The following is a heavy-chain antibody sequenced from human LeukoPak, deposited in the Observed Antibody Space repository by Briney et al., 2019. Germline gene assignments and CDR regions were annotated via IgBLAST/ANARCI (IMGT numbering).Heavy chain of an antibody. V-gene: IGHV1-69*13. CDR2: IIPIFGTA. CDR1: GGTFISYA. Sequence: SVKVSCKASGGTFISYAISWVRQAPGQGLEWMGGIIPIFGTANYAQKFQGRVTITADESTSTAYMELSSLRSEDTAVYYCARGTKSGYSYGSPYYYYYMDVWGKGTTVTISS. D-gene: IGHD5-18*01. CDR3: ARGTKSGYSYGSPYYYYYMDV. J-gene: IGHJ6*03.